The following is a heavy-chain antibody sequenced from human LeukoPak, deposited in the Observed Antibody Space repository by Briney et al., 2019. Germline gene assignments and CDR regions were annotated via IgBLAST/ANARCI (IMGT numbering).Heavy chain of an antibody. CDR1: GFTFSSYA. Sequence: GGSLRLSCAASGFTFSSYAMSWVRQAPGKGLEWVSAISGSGGGTYYADSVKGRFTISRDNSKNTLSLQMNSLRAEDTAVYYCASYCSSTSCYRDAFDIWGQGTMVTVSS. V-gene: IGHV3-23*01. J-gene: IGHJ3*02. CDR3: ASYCSSTSCYRDAFDI. D-gene: IGHD2-2*02. CDR2: ISGSGGGT.